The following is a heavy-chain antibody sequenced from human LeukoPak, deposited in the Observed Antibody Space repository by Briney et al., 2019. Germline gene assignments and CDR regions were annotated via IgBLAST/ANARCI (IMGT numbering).Heavy chain of an antibody. Sequence: GGSLRLSCAASGFTFSSYAMSWVRQAPGKGLEWVSAISGSGGSTYYADSVKGRFTISRDNAKNSLYLQMNSLRAEDTAVYYCARRYKDNWFDPWGQGTLVTVSS. CDR3: ARRYKDNWFDP. CDR1: GFTFSSYA. D-gene: IGHD2-2*02. V-gene: IGHV3-23*01. CDR2: ISGSGGST. J-gene: IGHJ5*02.